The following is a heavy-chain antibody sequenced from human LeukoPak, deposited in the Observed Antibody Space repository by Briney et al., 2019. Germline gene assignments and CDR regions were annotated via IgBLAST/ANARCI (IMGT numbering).Heavy chain of an antibody. CDR1: GGSISGDSYY. D-gene: IGHD1-26*01. J-gene: IGHJ4*02. Sequence: SETLSLTCTVSGGSISGDSYYWSWIRQPPGTGLEWIGDMYYSGSTYYNPSLKSRVTIYVDTSKNQFSLKLSSVIVADTAVYYCATTPFSVDGAIFWGQGTLVIVSS. CDR2: MYYSGST. CDR3: ATTPFSVDGAIF. V-gene: IGHV4-39*01.